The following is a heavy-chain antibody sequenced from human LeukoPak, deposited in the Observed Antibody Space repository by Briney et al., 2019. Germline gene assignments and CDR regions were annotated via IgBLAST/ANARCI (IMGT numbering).Heavy chain of an antibody. V-gene: IGHV4-59*05. CDR2: IYDSGST. Sequence: PSETLPLTCTVSGGSISSYYWSWIRQPPGKGLEWIGSIYDSGSTYYNPSLKSRVTISVDTSKNQFSLKLNSVTAADTAVYYCARHYEPWGQGTLVTVSS. J-gene: IGHJ5*02. CDR1: GGSISSYY. D-gene: IGHD3-16*01. CDR3: ARHYEP.